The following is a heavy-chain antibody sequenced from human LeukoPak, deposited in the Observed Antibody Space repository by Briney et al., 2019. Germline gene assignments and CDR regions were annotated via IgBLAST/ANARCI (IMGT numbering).Heavy chain of an antibody. V-gene: IGHV4-30-4*08. J-gene: IGHJ5*02. D-gene: IGHD3-3*01. Sequence: SQTLSLTCTVSGGSISSGDYYWSWIRQPPGKGLEWIGYIYYSGSTYYNPSLKSRLTISVDTSKNQFSLKLSSVTAADTAVYYCARVSDAFGSSGWFDPWGQGTLVTVSS. CDR1: GGSISSGDYY. CDR3: ARVSDAFGSSGWFDP. CDR2: IYYSGST.